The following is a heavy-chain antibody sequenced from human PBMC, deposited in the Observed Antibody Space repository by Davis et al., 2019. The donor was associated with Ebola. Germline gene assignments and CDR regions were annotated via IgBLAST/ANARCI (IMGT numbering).Heavy chain of an antibody. CDR1: GYNFNTYW. J-gene: IGHJ4*02. D-gene: IGHD4-17*01. CDR2: IYPGDSDT. CDR3: ARMMTTRYYFDN. Sequence: GESLKISCKSSGYNFNTYWIGWVRQMPGKGLEWMGIIYPGDSDTRYSPSFQGQVTLSADTSSNTAYLQWNSLKPSDTAIYYCARMMTTRYYFDNWGQGILVTVSS. V-gene: IGHV5-51*01.